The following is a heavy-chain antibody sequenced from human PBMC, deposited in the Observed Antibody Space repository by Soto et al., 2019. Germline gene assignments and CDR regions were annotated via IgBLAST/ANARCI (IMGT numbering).Heavy chain of an antibody. V-gene: IGHV3-48*02. CDR1: GFTFSSYS. D-gene: IGHD3-22*01. Sequence: PGGSLRLSCAASGFTFSSYSMNWVRQAPGKGLEWVSYISSSSSTIYYADSVKGRFTISRDNAKNSLYLQMNSLRDEDTAVYYCARDGAAQKKYYHDSSGSGAFDIWGQGTMVTVSS. CDR3: ARDGAAQKKYYHDSSGSGAFDI. CDR2: ISSSSSTI. J-gene: IGHJ3*02.